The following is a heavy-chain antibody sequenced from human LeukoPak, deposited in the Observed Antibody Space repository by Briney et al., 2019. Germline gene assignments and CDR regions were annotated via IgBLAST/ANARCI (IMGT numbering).Heavy chain of an antibody. CDR1: GFTFSNYA. J-gene: IGHJ4*02. V-gene: IGHV3-30*01. CDR2: ISSVGTYE. Sequence: SGGSLRLSCAASGFTFSNYAMHWVRQAPGKGLEWVSLISSVGTYEYYADSVKGRFTISRDNSKNTLYLQLNSLRAEDTAVYYCARDSTYYYDSGSSGPHYFDNWGQGTLVTVSS. D-gene: IGHD3-10*01. CDR3: ARDSTYYYDSGSSGPHYFDN.